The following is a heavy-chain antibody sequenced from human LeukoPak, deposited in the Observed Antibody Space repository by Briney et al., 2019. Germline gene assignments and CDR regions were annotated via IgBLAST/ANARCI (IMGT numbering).Heavy chain of an antibody. CDR1: GGTFSSYA. CDR3: ARDLYSGSYL. CDR2: IIPIFGTA. J-gene: IGHJ4*02. D-gene: IGHD1-26*01. V-gene: IGHV1-69*13. Sequence: ASVKVSCKASGGTFSSYAISWVRQAPGQGLEWMGGIIPIFGTANYAQKFQGRVTITADESTSTAYMELSSLRSEDTAVYYCARDLYSGSYLWGQGTLVTVSS.